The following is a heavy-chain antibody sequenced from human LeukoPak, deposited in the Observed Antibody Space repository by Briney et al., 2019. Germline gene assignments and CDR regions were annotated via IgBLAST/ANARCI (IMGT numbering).Heavy chain of an antibody. CDR1: GFTFSSYG. Sequence: PGGSLRLSCAASGFTFSSYGMHWVRQAPGKGLEWVAVISYDGSNEYYADSVKGRFTISRDNSKNTLYLQMNSLRAEDTAVYYCAKDALESSGLDYWGQGTLVTVSS. V-gene: IGHV3-30*18. D-gene: IGHD3-22*01. CDR3: AKDALESSGLDY. J-gene: IGHJ4*02. CDR2: ISYDGSNE.